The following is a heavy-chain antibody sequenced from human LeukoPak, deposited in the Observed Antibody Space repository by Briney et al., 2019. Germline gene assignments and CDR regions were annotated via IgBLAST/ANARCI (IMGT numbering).Heavy chain of an antibody. CDR2: INPNSGGT. CDR3: ARDRGVWWLRMSWFDP. D-gene: IGHD5-12*01. CDR1: GYTFTGYY. Sequence: ASVKVSCKASGYTFTGYYMHWVRQAPGQGLEWMGWINPNSGGTNYAQKFQGRVTMTRDTSISTAYMELSRLRSDVTAVYYCARDRGVWWLRMSWFDPWGQGTLVTVSS. J-gene: IGHJ5*02. V-gene: IGHV1-2*02.